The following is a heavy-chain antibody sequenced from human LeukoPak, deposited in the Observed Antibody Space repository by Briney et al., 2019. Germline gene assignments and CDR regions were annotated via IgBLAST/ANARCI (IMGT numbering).Heavy chain of an antibody. CDR2: IYTSGST. CDR3: ARDRSGYGVDY. V-gene: IGHV4-4*07. CDR1: GGSISSYF. Sequence: SETLSLTCTVSGGSISSYFWSWIRQPAGKGLEWIGRIYTSGSTNYYPSLKSRVTISVDTSKNQFSLKLSSVTAADTAVYYCARDRSGYGVDYWGQGTLVTVSS. D-gene: IGHD5-12*01. J-gene: IGHJ4*02.